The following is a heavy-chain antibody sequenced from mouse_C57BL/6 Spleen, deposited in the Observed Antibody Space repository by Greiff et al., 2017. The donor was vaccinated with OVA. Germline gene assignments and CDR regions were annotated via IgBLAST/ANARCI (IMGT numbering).Heavy chain of an antibody. Sequence: VHLVESGPGLVAPSQSLSITCTVSGFSLTSYGVDWVRQSPGKGLEWLGVIWGVGSTNYNSALKSRLSISKDNSKSQVFLKMNSLQTDDTAMYYCARRNYAMDYRGQGTSQTVSS. V-gene: IGHV2-6*01. J-gene: IGHJ4*01. CDR2: IWGVGST. CDR1: GFSLTSYG. CDR3: ARRNYAMDY.